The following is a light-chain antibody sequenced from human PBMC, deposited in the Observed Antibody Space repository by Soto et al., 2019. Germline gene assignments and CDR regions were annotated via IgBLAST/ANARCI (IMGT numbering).Light chain of an antibody. CDR1: QSVSSY. Sequence: DIVLTQSPATLSLSPGERATLSCRASQSVSSYLAWYQQKPGQAPRLLIYDASNRATGIPARFSGSGSGTDFTLLISSLEPEDFAVYYCQQRSNWPPAFGQGTKLEIK. CDR3: QQRSNWPPA. V-gene: IGKV3-11*01. J-gene: IGKJ2*01. CDR2: DAS.